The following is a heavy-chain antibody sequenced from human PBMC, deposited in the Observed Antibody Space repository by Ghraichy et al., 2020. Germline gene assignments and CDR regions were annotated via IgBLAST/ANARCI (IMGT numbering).Heavy chain of an antibody. J-gene: IGHJ4*02. CDR1: GGSIISSSYY. CDR3: ARLSGTFDY. V-gene: IGHV4-39*01. D-gene: IGHD1-1*01. Sequence: SETLSLTCTVSGGSIISSSYYWGWIRQPPGKGLEWIATIFYSGSNYYNPSLKSRVTISVDTSKNRFSLKLSSVTAADTAVFFCARLSGTFDYWGQGTLVTVSS. CDR2: IFYSGSN.